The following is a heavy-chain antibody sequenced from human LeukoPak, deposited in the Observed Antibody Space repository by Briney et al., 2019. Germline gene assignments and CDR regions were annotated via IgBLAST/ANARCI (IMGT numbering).Heavy chain of an antibody. V-gene: IGHV3-30-3*01. CDR1: GFTFSSYA. CDR3: ARGGSKY. J-gene: IGHJ4*02. CDR2: ISYDGSNK. Sequence: GGSLRLSCAASGFTFSSYAMHWVRQAPGKGLEWVAVISYDGSNKYYADSVKGRFTISRDNSKNTLYLQMNSLRAEDTAVYYCARGGSKYWGQGTLVTVSS.